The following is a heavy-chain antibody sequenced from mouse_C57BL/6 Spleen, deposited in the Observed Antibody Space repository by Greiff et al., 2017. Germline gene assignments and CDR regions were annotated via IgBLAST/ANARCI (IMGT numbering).Heavy chain of an antibody. CDR3: ARRGGSGYYAMDY. V-gene: IGHV1-61*01. Sequence: VQLQQPGAELVRPGSSVKLSCKASGYTFTSYWMDWVKQRPGQGLEWIGNIYPSDSETHYNQKFKDKATLTVDKSSSTAYMQLSSLTSEDSAVYYCARRGGSGYYAMDYWGQGTSVTVSS. CDR1: GYTFTSYW. J-gene: IGHJ4*01. D-gene: IGHD3-2*02. CDR2: IYPSDSET.